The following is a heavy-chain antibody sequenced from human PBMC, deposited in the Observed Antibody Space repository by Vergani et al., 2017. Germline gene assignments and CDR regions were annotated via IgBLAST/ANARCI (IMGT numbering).Heavy chain of an antibody. J-gene: IGHJ5*02. D-gene: IGHD3-3*01. V-gene: IGHV4-38-2*02. CDR1: GDSINTADY. CDR2: VYHSGST. Sequence: QVHLQESGPGLVKPSETLSLTCSVSGDSINTADYWGWIRKPPGKGLEWIGSVYHSGSTSYNPSLQSRVTISVDTYKNHFSLNLNSMTAADSTIYYCARRIRGLFWSVPSDWFDPWGQGTLVTVSS. CDR3: ARRIRGLFWSVPSDWFDP.